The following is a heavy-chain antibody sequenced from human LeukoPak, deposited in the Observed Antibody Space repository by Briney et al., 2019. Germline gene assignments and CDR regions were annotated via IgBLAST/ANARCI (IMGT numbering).Heavy chain of an antibody. D-gene: IGHD6-13*01. CDR1: GFTFSSYA. CDR3: ARDRGGIAAAVGGGNFDY. Sequence: GGSLRLSCAASGFTFSSYAMHWVRQAPGKGLEWVAVISYDGSNKYYADSVKGRFTISRDNSKNTLYLQMNSLRAEDTAVYYCARDRGGIAAAVGGGNFDYWGQGTLVTVSS. J-gene: IGHJ4*02. CDR2: ISYDGSNK. V-gene: IGHV3-30-3*01.